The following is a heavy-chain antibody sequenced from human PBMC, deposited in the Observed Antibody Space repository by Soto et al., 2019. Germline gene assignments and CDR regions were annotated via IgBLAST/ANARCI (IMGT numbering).Heavy chain of an antibody. D-gene: IGHD5-12*01. CDR1: GFTFSDHY. V-gene: IGHV3-72*01. Sequence: EVQLVESGGNLVQPGGSLRLSCAASGFTFSDHYMDWVRQAPGKGLEWVARTRNKANSYTTEYAASVKGRFTISRDESKNSLHLQMNSLKTEHTAIYYCTSGQDRGPVDYWGQGTLVTVSS. CDR2: TRNKANSYTT. J-gene: IGHJ4*02. CDR3: TSGQDRGPVDY.